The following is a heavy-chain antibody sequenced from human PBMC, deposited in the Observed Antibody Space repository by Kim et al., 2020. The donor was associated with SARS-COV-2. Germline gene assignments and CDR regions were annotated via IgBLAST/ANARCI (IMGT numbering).Heavy chain of an antibody. Sequence: GKGRFTSARDNAKNSLYLQMNSLRAEDTAVYYWARVGQQLVDHGVMDVWGQGTTVTVSS. V-gene: IGHV3-11*04. CDR3: ARVGQQLVDHGVMDV. D-gene: IGHD6-13*01. J-gene: IGHJ6*02.